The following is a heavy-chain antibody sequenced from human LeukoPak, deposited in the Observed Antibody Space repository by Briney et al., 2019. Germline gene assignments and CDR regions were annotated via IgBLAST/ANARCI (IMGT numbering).Heavy chain of an antibody. CDR3: ARALRGPFDY. CDR2: IYYSGST. CDR1: GGSISSYY. Sequence: SETLSLTCTVSGGSISSYYWSWIRQAPGKGLEWIGYIYYSGSTNYNPSLKSRVTISVDTSKNQFSLKLSSVTAADTAVYYCARALRGPFDYWGQGTLVTVSS. J-gene: IGHJ4*02. D-gene: IGHD3-10*01. V-gene: IGHV4-59*01.